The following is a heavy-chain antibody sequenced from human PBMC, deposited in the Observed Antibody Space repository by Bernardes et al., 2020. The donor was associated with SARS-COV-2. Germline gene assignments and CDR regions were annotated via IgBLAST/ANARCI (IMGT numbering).Heavy chain of an antibody. Sequence: SLRLSCAASGFTFDDYAMHWVRQAPGKGLEWVSGISWNSGSIGYADSVKGRFTISRDNAKNSLYLQMNSLRAEDTALYYCAKGQAVAGTGVGDYWGQGTLVTVSS. V-gene: IGHV3-9*01. D-gene: IGHD6-19*01. CDR2: ISWNSGSI. CDR1: GFTFDDYA. J-gene: IGHJ4*02. CDR3: AKGQAVAGTGVGDY.